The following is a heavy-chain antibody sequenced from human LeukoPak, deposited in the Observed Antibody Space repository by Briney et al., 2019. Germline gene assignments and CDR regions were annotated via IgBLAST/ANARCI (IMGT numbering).Heavy chain of an antibody. CDR2: IIQDGSEK. CDR3: ARWNPGFDN. CDR1: GFTFRSFS. J-gene: IGHJ4*02. D-gene: IGHD1-1*01. V-gene: IGHV3-7*01. Sequence: PGGSLRLSCAASGFTFRSFSMTWVRQAPGKGLEWVAYIIQDGSEKHYVDSVKGRFTISRDNAKSSLYLQMNSLRAEDTAVYYCARWNPGFDNWGQGTLVTVSS.